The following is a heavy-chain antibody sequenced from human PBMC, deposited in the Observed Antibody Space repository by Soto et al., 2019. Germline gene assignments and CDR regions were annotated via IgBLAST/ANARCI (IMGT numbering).Heavy chain of an antibody. CDR2: IIPIFGTA. J-gene: IGHJ6*02. Sequence: SVKVSCKASGGTFSSYAISWVRQAPGQGLEWMGGIIPIFGTANYAQKFQGRVTITADESTSTAYMELSSLRSEDTAVYYCARGGCSGGSCYSGGYYYGMDVWGQGTTVTVSS. CDR1: GGTFSSYA. CDR3: ARGGCSGGSCYSGGYYYGMDV. D-gene: IGHD2-15*01. V-gene: IGHV1-69*13.